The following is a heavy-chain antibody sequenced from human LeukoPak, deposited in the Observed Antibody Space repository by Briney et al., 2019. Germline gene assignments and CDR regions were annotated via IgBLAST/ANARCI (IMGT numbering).Heavy chain of an antibody. Sequence: GASVKVSCKTSGYTFTGSYLHWVRQVPGQGLEWMGWTNPSTGGTKSAQQFEGRVTVTRDTSNTTGYLELRSLRLDDTATYYCARGGAFCSITTCHEFDHWGQGTLVIVSS. CDR1: GYTFTGSY. D-gene: IGHD2-2*01. CDR3: ARGGAFCSITTCHEFDH. J-gene: IGHJ4*02. CDR2: TNPSTGGT. V-gene: IGHV1-2*02.